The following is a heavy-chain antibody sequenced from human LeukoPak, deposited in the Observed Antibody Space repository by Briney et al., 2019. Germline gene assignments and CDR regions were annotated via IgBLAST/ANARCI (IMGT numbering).Heavy chain of an antibody. V-gene: IGHV3-30*03. CDR3: ARDRKGALNYGMDV. Sequence: GGSLRLSCVVSGFSVSNNYIIWVRQAPGKGLEWVAVISYDGSNKYYADSVKGRFTISRDNSKNTLYLQMNSLRAEDTAVYYCARDRKGALNYGMDVWGQGTTVTVSS. CDR1: GFSVSNNY. CDR2: ISYDGSNK. J-gene: IGHJ6*02.